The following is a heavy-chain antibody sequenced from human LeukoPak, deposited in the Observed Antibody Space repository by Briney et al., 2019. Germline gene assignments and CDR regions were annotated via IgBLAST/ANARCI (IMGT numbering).Heavy chain of an antibody. D-gene: IGHD6-6*01. J-gene: IGHJ4*02. CDR1: GFTFSSYA. CDR2: ISYDGSNK. Sequence: GRSLRLSCAASGFTFSSYAMHWVRQAPGKGLEWVAVISYDGSNKYYADSVKGRFTISRDNSKNTLYLQMNSLRAEDTAVYCCARPYSSSYGFDYWGQGTLVTVSS. CDR3: ARPYSSSYGFDY. V-gene: IGHV3-30-3*01.